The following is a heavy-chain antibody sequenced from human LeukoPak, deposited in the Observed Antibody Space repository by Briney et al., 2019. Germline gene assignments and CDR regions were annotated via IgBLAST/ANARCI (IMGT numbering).Heavy chain of an antibody. CDR2: INHSGST. J-gene: IGHJ6*03. D-gene: IGHD6-6*01. Sequence: PGGSLRLSCAASGFTFSSYWMSWARQPPGKGLEWIGEINHSGSTNYNPSLKSRVTISVDTPKNQFSLKLSSVTAADTAVYYCARGYGQLVRPVYYYYYYMDVWGKGTTVTVSS. V-gene: IGHV4-34*01. CDR3: ARGYGQLVRPVYYYYYYMDV. CDR1: GFTFSSYW.